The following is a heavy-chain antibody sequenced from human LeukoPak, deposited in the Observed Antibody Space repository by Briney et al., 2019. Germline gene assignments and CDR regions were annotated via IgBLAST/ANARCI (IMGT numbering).Heavy chain of an antibody. J-gene: IGHJ6*03. CDR1: GGSFSENY. D-gene: IGHD3-22*01. CDR2: INHSGTT. Sequence: SETLSLTCAVYGGSFSENYWTWIRHPPGKVLEFIGEINHSGTTNYNPSLKSRVTLSVDTSKNQFSLRVKSVTAADTAVYYCARGLYHYDTSGYSASKYYMDVWGKGTTVTVSS. V-gene: IGHV4-34*01. CDR3: ARGLYHYDTSGYSASKYYMDV.